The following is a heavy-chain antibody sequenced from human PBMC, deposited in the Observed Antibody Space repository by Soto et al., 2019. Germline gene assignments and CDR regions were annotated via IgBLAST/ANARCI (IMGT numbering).Heavy chain of an antibody. J-gene: IGHJ6*02. V-gene: IGHV4-59*01. CDR2: IYSSGTN. CDR1: GGSIENFY. CDR3: ARAYPYFSWTASGGMDV. Sequence: ETLAGTFTVSGGSIENFYWSWIRQPPGKVLGLIGYIYSSGTNNYNPSLKSRVTISVDTSKNQFSLKLSSVTAADTAVYFGARAYPYFSWTASGGMDVWVQGTPFTDSS. D-gene: IGHD2-21*02.